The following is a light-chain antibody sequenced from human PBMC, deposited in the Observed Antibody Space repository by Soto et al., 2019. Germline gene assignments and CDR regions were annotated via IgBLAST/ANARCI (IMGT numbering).Light chain of an antibody. CDR1: ETIRSNY. CDR2: GAS. J-gene: IGKJ3*01. V-gene: IGKV3-20*01. CDR3: QQYGSSPPDT. Sequence: EIVLTQSPGTLSSSPGEGVTLSCRASETIRSNYLAWYQKKPGQAPRLLIFGASTRATGIPDKFSGSGSGTDFTLTISSLEPEDFAEYYSQQYGSSPPDTFGPG.